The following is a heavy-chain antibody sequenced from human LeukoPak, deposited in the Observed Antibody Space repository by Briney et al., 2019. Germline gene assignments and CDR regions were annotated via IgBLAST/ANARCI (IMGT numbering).Heavy chain of an antibody. CDR3: AKDSVGYDFWSGYSHFDY. CDR1: GFTFSSYG. CDR2: IWYDGSNK. D-gene: IGHD3-3*01. V-gene: IGHV3-33*06. J-gene: IGHJ4*02. Sequence: GGSLRLSCAASGFTFSSYGMHWVRQAPGKGLEWGAVIWYDGSNKYYADSVKGRFTISRDNSKNTLYLQMNSLRAEDTAVYYCAKDSVGYDFWSGYSHFDYWGQGTLVTVSS.